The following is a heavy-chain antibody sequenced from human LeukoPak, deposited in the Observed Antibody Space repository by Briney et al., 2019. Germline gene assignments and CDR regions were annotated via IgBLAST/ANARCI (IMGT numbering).Heavy chain of an antibody. Sequence: SVKVSCKASGGSFNSYAISWVRPAPGQGLEWIGGIIPIFGTANYAQKFQGRVTITADKSTNTAYMELSSLRSEDTAVYYCARSQPLAYFDLWGRGTLVTVSS. CDR1: GGSFNSYA. J-gene: IGHJ2*01. V-gene: IGHV1-69*06. CDR2: IIPIFGTA. CDR3: ARSQPLAYFDL.